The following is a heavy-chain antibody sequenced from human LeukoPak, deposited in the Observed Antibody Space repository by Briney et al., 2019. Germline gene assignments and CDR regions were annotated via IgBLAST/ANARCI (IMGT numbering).Heavy chain of an antibody. CDR3: ARHWVGHPLPDY. CDR1: GGSISSSSYY. CDR2: IYYSGST. J-gene: IGHJ4*02. D-gene: IGHD2-21*01. V-gene: IGHV4-39*01. Sequence: PSETLSLTCTVSGGSISSSSYYWGWIRQPPGKGLEWIGSIYYSGSTYYNPSLKSRVTISVDTSKNQFSLKLSSVTAADTAVYYCARHWVGHPLPDYWGQGTLVTVSS.